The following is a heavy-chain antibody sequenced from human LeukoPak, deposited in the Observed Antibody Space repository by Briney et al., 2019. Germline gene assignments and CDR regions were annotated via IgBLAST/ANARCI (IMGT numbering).Heavy chain of an antibody. Sequence: SETLSLTCTVSDVSINTYSWSWVRQPPGKGLEWIGYMSYTGSTSYNPSLRSRVTISVDKSKNQFSLKLTSVTAADTAVYFCATDGYFEVWGRGTLVTVSS. V-gene: IGHV4-59*01. CDR3: ATDGYFEV. J-gene: IGHJ2*01. CDR2: MSYTGST. CDR1: DVSINTYS.